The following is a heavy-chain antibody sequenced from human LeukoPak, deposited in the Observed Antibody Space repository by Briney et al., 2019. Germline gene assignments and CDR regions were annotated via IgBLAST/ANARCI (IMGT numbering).Heavy chain of an antibody. CDR3: ARGRQCDF. D-gene: IGHD4-11*01. CDR2: IYSGGSP. CDR1: GFIVSANY. V-gene: IGHV3-53*01. Sequence: GGSLRLSCAASGFIVSANYMNWVRQAPGKGLEWVSVIYSGGSPFYADSVKGRFTISRDNSKNTVYLQMNSLRVEDAAVYYCARGRQCDFWGQGTLVTVSS. J-gene: IGHJ4*02.